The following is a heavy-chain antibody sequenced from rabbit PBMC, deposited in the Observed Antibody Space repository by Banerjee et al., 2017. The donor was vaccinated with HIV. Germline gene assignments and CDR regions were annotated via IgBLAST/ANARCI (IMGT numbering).Heavy chain of an antibody. CDR3: ARGGPYVELDL. Sequence: QEQLRETGGGLVKPEGSLTLTCTASGFSFSSSYYMCWVRQAPGKGLEWIACIYTGSSGYTYYASWAKGRFTISKTSSTTVTLQMTSLTAADTATYFCARGGPYVELDLWGQGTLVTVS. CDR1: GFSFSSSYY. V-gene: IGHV1S45*01. CDR2: IYTGSSGYT. D-gene: IGHD5-1*01. J-gene: IGHJ3*01.